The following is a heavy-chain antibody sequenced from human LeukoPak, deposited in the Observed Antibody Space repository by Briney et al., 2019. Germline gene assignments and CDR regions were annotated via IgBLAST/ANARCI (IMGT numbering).Heavy chain of an antibody. J-gene: IGHJ4*02. CDR3: TTADEDYGDYGFAY. Sequence: PGGSLRLSGAASGFTFSNAWMSWVRQAPGKGLEWVGRIKSKHDGGTTDYAATVKGRFTTSRDDARSTLYLQMNSLKTEDTAVYYCTTADEDYGDYGFAYWGQGTLVTVSS. V-gene: IGHV3-15*01. D-gene: IGHD4-17*01. CDR1: GFTFSNAW. CDR2: IKSKHDGGTT.